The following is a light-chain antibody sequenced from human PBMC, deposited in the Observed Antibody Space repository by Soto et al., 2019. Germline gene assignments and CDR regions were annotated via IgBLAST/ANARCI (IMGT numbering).Light chain of an antibody. Sequence: EIVVTQSPGTLSLSPGDGATLSCRASQTVSNFLAWYQQKPGQAPRLLIYDASKRATGIPARFSGSGSGTDFTLTISRLEPEDFAVYYCQQYSSSPRTFGQGTKVDIK. CDR3: QQYSSSPRT. CDR2: DAS. V-gene: IGKV3-20*01. CDR1: QTVSNF. J-gene: IGKJ1*01.